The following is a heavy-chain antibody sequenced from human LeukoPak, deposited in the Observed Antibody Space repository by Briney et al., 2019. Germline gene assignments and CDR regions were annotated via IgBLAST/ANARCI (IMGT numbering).Heavy chain of an antibody. Sequence: GRSLTLSCGASGFRFKTYAVQCLREAPGRALEWGALISHDESHKFYSDSVRAQFTTSRDHSKNTVYLKMNNLRPEDTAVYYCAREILGSGSYAYSWGEGTLVTVSS. CDR3: AREILGSGSYAYS. V-gene: IGHV3-33*01. J-gene: IGHJ4*02. D-gene: IGHD3-10*01. CDR1: GFRFKTYA. CDR2: ISHDESHK.